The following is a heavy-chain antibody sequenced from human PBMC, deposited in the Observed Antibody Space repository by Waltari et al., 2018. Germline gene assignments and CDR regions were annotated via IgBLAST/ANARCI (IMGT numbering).Heavy chain of an antibody. CDR2: FVPGDGET. CDR1: GYTLSEVS. J-gene: IGHJ4*02. Sequence: QVQLVQSGAEVKKPGASVKVSCKVSGYTLSEVSMHWVRQAPAKGLEWMGGFVPGDGETIYEQQFKDRVIMTEDTSTDTAYMELRSLGSDDTGGGLMLASDYFDYWGQGTLVIVSS. D-gene: IGHD2-8*01. V-gene: IGHV1-24*01. CDR3: LASDYFDY.